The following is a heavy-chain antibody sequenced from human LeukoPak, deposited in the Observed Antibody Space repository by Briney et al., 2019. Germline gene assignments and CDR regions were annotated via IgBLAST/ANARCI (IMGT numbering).Heavy chain of an antibody. V-gene: IGHV5-51*01. D-gene: IGHD1-7*01. J-gene: IGHJ6*02. CDR3: ARGAAGTTPDYYYFGLDV. CDR1: GYRFTDYW. CDR2: IYPGDSDV. Sequence: GESLKISCKGSGYRFTDYWIGWVRQMPGKGLEWMGIIYPGDSDVRYSPSFQGQVTISADKSINTAHLQWSSLKASDTAMYYCARGAAGTTPDYYYFGLDVWGQGTTVRVSS.